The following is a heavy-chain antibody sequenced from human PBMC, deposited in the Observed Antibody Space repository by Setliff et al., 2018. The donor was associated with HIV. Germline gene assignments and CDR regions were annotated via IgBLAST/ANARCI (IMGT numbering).Heavy chain of an antibody. D-gene: IGHD3-22*01. V-gene: IGHV1-69*02. Sequence: SVKVSCKASGGPFTSSSIGWVRQAPGQGLEWMGRIIPILGVPRYAQKFQGRVTITADKSISTAYMELSSLRSEDTAVYYCATGNYYDSSGYDAFDIWGQGTMVTVSS. CDR3: ATGNYYDSSGYDAFDI. CDR1: GGPFTSSS. CDR2: IIPILGVP. J-gene: IGHJ3*02.